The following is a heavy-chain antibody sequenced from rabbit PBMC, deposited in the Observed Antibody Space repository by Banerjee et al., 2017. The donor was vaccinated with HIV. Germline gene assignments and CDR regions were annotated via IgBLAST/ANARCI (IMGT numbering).Heavy chain of an antibody. D-gene: IGHD4-1*01. J-gene: IGHJ4*01. CDR3: ARDNNGWGDLDL. Sequence: QSLGESGGDLVKPGASLTLTCTASGFSFSSYYMSWVRQAPGKGLEWIACMNIVSGKSYYASWAKGRFSISKTSSTTVTLQMTSLTAADTATYFCARDNNGWGDLDLWGPGTLVTVS. CDR2: MNIVSGKS. CDR1: GFSFSSYY. V-gene: IGHV1S40*01.